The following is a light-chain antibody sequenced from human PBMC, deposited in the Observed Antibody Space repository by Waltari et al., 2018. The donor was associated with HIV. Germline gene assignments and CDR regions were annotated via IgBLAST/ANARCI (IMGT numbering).Light chain of an antibody. CDR2: LNT. V-gene: IGLV1-40*01. CDR1: TSNLGAGYH. CDR3: QSYDSSLTTCV. J-gene: IGLJ3*02. Sequence: QSVLTQPPSVSGAPGQRVTIPCTGSTSNLGAGYHVHWYQQFPGTSPKLLIYLNTNRPSGVPDRFSGSKSGTSASLAIAGLQAEDEADYYCQSYDSSLTTCVFGGGTKLTVL.